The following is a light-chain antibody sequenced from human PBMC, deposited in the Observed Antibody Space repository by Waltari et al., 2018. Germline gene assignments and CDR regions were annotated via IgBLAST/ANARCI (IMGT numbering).Light chain of an antibody. CDR1: QRISRY. V-gene: IGKV3-20*01. J-gene: IGKJ1*01. Sequence: IVLTQSPGPLSLSPGERASLSCRASQRISRYLAWYQQKPGQAPRLLIDAASSRATGIPDRFSGSGSGTDFSLTISRLEPEDFAVYFCQNHERLPAVFGQGTKVEIK. CDR2: AAS. CDR3: QNHERLPAV.